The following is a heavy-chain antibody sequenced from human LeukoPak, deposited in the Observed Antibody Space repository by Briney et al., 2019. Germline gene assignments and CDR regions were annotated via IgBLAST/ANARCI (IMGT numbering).Heavy chain of an antibody. CDR3: ARSYSYGGIHY. V-gene: IGHV3-30*04. Sequence: GRSLRLSCAASGFTFSSYAMSWVRQAPGKGLDWVAFIHHDGSNKYYADSVRGRFTISRDNSKNTLYLQMNSLRAEDTAVYYCARSYSYGGIHYWGQGTLVTVSS. J-gene: IGHJ4*02. D-gene: IGHD5-18*01. CDR2: IHHDGSNK. CDR1: GFTFSSYA.